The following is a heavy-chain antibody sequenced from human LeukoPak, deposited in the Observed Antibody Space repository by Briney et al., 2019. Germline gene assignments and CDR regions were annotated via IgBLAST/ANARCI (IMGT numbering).Heavy chain of an antibody. Sequence: ASVKVSCKASGYTFSSYGISWVRQAPGQGLEWMGWISAYNGNTNFAQKFQGRVTMTADTSTSTAYMELRSLTSDDTAVYYCAKDHQYDFDYWGQGTLVTVSS. V-gene: IGHV1-18*01. CDR3: AKDHQYDFDY. CDR2: ISAYNGNT. J-gene: IGHJ4*02. D-gene: IGHD2-2*01. CDR1: GYTFSSYG.